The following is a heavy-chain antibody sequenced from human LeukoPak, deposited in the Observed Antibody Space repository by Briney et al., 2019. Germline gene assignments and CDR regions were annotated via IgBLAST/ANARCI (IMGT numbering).Heavy chain of an antibody. Sequence: ASVKVSCKASGYTFTGYYMHWVRQAPGQGLEWMGWINPNSGGTNYAQKFQGWVTMTRDTSISTAYMELSRLRSDDTAVYYCARDLRSYFGYDAFDIWGQGTMVTVSS. CDR3: ARDLRSYFGYDAFDI. CDR2: INPNSGGT. D-gene: IGHD1-26*01. V-gene: IGHV1-2*04. CDR1: GYTFTGYY. J-gene: IGHJ3*02.